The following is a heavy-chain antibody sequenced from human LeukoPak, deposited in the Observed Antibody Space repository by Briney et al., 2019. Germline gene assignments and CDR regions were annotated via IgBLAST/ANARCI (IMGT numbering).Heavy chain of an antibody. V-gene: IGHV3-30*02. CDR1: GFTFSSYG. D-gene: IGHD5-12*01. CDR3: AKDSSKIRTFIVPTKGYFDY. CDR2: IRYDGSNK. J-gene: IGHJ4*02. Sequence: GGSLRLSRAASGFTFSSYGMHWVRQAPGKGLEWVAFIRYDGSNKYYADSVKGRFTISRDNSKNTLYLQMNSLRAEDTAVYYCAKDSSKIRTFIVPTKGYFDYWGQGTLVTVSS.